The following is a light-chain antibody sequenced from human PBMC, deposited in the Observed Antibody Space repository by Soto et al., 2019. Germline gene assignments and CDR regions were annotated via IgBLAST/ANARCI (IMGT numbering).Light chain of an antibody. J-gene: IGKJ1*01. V-gene: IGKV3-15*01. CDR3: QQYNNWWT. CDR2: GAY. Sequence: EIVMTQSPATLSVSPGERASLSCRASQSVSSNLAGYQQKPGQAPRLLIYGAYTRATGIPARFSGSGSGTEFTLTISSLQSEDFAVYYCQQYNNWWTFGQGTKVDI. CDR1: QSVSSN.